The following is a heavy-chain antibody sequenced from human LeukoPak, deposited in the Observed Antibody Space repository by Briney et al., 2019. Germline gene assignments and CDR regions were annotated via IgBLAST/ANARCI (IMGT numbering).Heavy chain of an antibody. D-gene: IGHD1-26*01. J-gene: IGHJ4*02. CDR2: ISASGGHT. CDR1: GFTFSSCA. V-gene: IGHV3-23*01. CDR3: AKYSGDYFGDY. Sequence: GGSLRLSCAASGFTFSSCAMSWVRQAPGKGLEWVSGISASGGHTFYADPVKGRFSISRDNSKNTLYLQMNSLRVEDTAIYYCAKYSGDYFGDYWGQGNLVTVSS.